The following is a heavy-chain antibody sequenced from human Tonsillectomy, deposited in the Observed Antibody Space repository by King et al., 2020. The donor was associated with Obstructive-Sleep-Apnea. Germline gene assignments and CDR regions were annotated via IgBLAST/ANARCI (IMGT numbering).Heavy chain of an antibody. CDR1: GGSISSGDYY. CDR3: ASTNYYGSGSQYYFDY. V-gene: IGHV4-30-4*01. J-gene: IGHJ4*02. Sequence: VQLQESGPGLVKPSQTLSLTCTVSGGSISSGDYYWTWIRQSPGKGLEWIGYIYYSGSTYYNPSLKSRVTMSLETSKNQFSLKLSSVTAADTAVYYCASTNYYGSGSQYYFDYWGQGTLVTVSS. CDR2: IYYSGST. D-gene: IGHD3-10*01.